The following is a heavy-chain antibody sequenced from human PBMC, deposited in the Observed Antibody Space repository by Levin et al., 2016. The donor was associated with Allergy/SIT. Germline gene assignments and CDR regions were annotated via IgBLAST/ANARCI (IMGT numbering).Heavy chain of an antibody. CDR3: AREGYYGSGTTEPTHYYYYGMDV. CDR1: GGSISSSSYY. Sequence: GSLRFSCTVSGGSISSSSYYWGWIRQPPGKGLEWIGSIYYSGSTYYNPSLKSRVTISVDTSKNQFSLKLSSVTAADTAVYYCAREGYYGSGTTEPTHYYYYGMDVWGQGTTVTVSS. V-gene: IGHV4-39*02. D-gene: IGHD3-10*01. J-gene: IGHJ6*02. CDR2: IYYSGST.